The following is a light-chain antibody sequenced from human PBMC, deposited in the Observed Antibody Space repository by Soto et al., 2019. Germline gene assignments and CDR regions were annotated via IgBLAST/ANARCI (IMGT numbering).Light chain of an antibody. CDR2: VGTGGIVG. Sequence: QSALTQPPSASASLGASVTLTCTLSSGYSNYKVDWYQQRPGKGPRFVMRVGTGGIVGSKGDGIPDRFSVLGSGLNRYLTIKNIQGEDESDYHCGADHGSGSNFVYVFGTGTKLTVL. J-gene: IGLJ1*01. CDR3: GADHGSGSNFVYV. V-gene: IGLV9-49*01. CDR1: SGYSNYK.